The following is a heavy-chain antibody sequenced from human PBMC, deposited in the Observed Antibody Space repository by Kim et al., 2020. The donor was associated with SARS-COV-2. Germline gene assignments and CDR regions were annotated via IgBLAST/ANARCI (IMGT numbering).Heavy chain of an antibody. CDR3: ARDRPYYYGSGSYGYYGMDV. CDR1: GYTFTSYA. D-gene: IGHD3-10*01. Sequence: ASVKVSCKASGYTFTSYAMHWVRQAPGQRLEWMGWINAGNGNTKYSQKFQGRVTITRDTSASTAYMELRSLRSEDTAVYYCARDRPYYYGSGSYGYYGMDVWGQGTTVTVSS. CDR2: INAGNGNT. V-gene: IGHV1-3*01. J-gene: IGHJ6*02.